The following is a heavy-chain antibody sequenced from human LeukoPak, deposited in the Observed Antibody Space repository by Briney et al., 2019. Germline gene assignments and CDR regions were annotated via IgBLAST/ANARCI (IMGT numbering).Heavy chain of an antibody. V-gene: IGHV1-8*01. CDR1: GYTFTTYD. D-gene: IGHD3-10*01. Sequence: ASVKVSCKASGYTFTTYDITWVRQATGQGLEWMGWMNPNSGDTAYAQKFQGRVAMTRDTSISTAYMELSSLRSEDTAVYYCARDQASLTYYYGSGSHALDYWGQGTLVTVSS. J-gene: IGHJ4*02. CDR2: MNPNSGDT. CDR3: ARDQASLTYYYGSGSHALDY.